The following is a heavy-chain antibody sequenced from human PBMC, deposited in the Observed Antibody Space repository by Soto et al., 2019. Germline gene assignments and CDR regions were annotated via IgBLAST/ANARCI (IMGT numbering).Heavy chain of an antibody. Sequence: DVQLVESGGGLVQPGGSLRLSCAASGFTFNTYSMNWVHQAPGKGLEWVSYISRTNTIHYADSVRGRFTISRDNAKNSLYLQMNSLRAEDTAVYFCTRDPHALDYWGQGTLVTVSS. CDR3: TRDPHALDY. J-gene: IGHJ4*02. CDR2: ISRTNTI. V-gene: IGHV3-48*01. CDR1: GFTFNTYS.